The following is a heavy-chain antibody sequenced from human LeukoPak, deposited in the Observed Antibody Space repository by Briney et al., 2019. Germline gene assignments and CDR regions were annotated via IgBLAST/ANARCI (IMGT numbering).Heavy chain of an antibody. D-gene: IGHD4-17*01. CDR1: GFTFSSYW. CDR2: INPDGSQT. V-gene: IGHV3-7*01. J-gene: IGHJ5*02. Sequence: GGSLRLSCAASGFTFSSYWMNWVRQAPGKGLEWVALINPDGSQTNYVDSVKGRFTISRDNAENSLYLQMNSLRAEDTAVYYCARDLGYGALDPWGQGTLVSVSS. CDR3: ARDLGYGALDP.